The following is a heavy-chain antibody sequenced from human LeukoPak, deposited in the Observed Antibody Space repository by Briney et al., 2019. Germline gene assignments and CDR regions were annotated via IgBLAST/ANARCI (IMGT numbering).Heavy chain of an antibody. J-gene: IGHJ2*01. CDR3: AGQDFPYWYFDL. Sequence: PSETLSLTCTASGCTISSYYWSWIRQPPGKGLEGIWYIYYSGSTNYNPSLKSRVTISVDTSKNQFSLKLSYVTAADTAVYYCAGQDFPYWYFDLSGRGTLVTVSS. CDR1: GCTISSYY. V-gene: IGHV4-59*08. CDR2: IYYSGST.